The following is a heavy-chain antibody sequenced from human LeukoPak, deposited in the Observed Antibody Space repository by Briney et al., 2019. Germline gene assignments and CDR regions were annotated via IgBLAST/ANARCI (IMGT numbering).Heavy chain of an antibody. V-gene: IGHV3-21*01. D-gene: IGHD4-17*01. CDR1: GFTFSSYT. CDR3: ATWDDYGDFVAFEY. J-gene: IGHJ4*02. CDR2: ISSSATYI. Sequence: GGSLRLSCGGSGFTFSSYTMNWVRQAPGKGLEWVASISSSATYIYYADSVRGRFAISRDDARKSVFLHMNSLRAEDTAVYFCATWDDYGDFVAFEYWGQGTLVTVSS.